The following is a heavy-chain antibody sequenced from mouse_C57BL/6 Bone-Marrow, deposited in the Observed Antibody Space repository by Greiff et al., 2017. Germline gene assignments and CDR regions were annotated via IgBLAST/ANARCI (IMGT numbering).Heavy chain of an antibody. J-gene: IGHJ3*01. CDR3: ARISDYDPSWDWFAY. D-gene: IGHD2-4*01. Sequence: VHVKQSGPELVKPGASVKIPCKASGYTFTDYNMDWVKQSHGKSLEWIGDINPNNGGTIYNQKFKGKATLTVDKSSSTAYMELRSLTSEDTAVYYCARISDYDPSWDWFAYWGQGTLVTVSA. V-gene: IGHV1-18*01. CDR1: GYTFTDYN. CDR2: INPNNGGT.